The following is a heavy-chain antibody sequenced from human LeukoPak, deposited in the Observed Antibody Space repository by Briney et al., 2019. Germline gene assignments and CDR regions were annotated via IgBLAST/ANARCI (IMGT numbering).Heavy chain of an antibody. CDR3: ARLSYSSSWYFDY. V-gene: IGHV1-2*02. CDR1: GYTFTGYY. D-gene: IGHD6-13*01. Sequence: GASVKDSCKASGYTFTGYYMHWVRQAPGQGLEWMGWINPNSGGTNYAQKFQGRVTMTRDTSISTAYMELSRLRSDDTAVYYCARLSYSSSWYFDYWGQGTLLTVSS. CDR2: INPNSGGT. J-gene: IGHJ4*02.